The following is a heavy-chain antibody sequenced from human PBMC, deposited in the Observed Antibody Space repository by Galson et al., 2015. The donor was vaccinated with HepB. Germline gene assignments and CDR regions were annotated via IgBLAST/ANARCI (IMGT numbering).Heavy chain of an antibody. CDR3: ARNGGYNFNYFYYIVV. V-gene: IGHV5-51*03. CDR1: GYNFNSHW. J-gene: IGHJ6*03. Sequence: QSGAEVKKPGESLKISCKGSGYNFNSHWIGWVRQMPGKGLEWMGIIYPTDSDTRYSPSFQGQVTMSVDKSTSTVYLQWSSLKASDTATYYCARNGGYNFNYFYYIVVWGKGTTVTVSS. CDR2: IYPTDSDT. D-gene: IGHD5-24*01.